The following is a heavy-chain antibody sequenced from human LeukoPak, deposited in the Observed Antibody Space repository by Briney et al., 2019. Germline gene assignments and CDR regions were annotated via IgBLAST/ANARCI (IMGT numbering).Heavy chain of an antibody. V-gene: IGHV1-69*05. CDR1: VGTFSSYA. D-gene: IGHD3-3*02. J-gene: IGHJ4*02. Sequence: GASVKVSCKASVGTFSSYAISWVRQAPGQGLEWMGRIIPIFGTANYAQKFQGRVTITTDESTSTAYMELSSLRSEDTAVYYCARDLSLFGVDYYFDYWGQGTLVTVSS. CDR2: IIPIFGTA. CDR3: ARDLSLFGVDYYFDY.